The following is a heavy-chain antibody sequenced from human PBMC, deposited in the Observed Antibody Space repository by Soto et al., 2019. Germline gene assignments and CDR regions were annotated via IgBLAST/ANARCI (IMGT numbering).Heavy chain of an antibody. J-gene: IGHJ6*02. CDR3: AASGVGCGAFNYYGMDV. V-gene: IGHV4-31*03. CDR2: IYYSGST. Sequence: QVQLQESGPGLVKPSQTLSLTCTVSGGSISSGGYYWSWIRQHPGKGLEWIGYIYYSGSTYYNPSPTRRVTIQVDTSKNQFSLTLSSVTAADTAVYYCAASGVGCGAFNYYGMDVWGQGTTVTVSS. CDR1: GGSISSGGYY. D-gene: IGHD3-3*02.